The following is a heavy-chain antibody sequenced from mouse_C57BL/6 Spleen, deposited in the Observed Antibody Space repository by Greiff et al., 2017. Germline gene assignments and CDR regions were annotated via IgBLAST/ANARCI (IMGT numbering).Heavy chain of an antibody. Sequence: QVQLQQSGAELVKPGASVKISCKASCYAFSSYWMNWVKQRPGKGLEWIGQIYPGDGDTNYNGKFKGKATLTADKSSSTAYMQLSSLTSEDSAVYFCAREWLLSWFAYWGQGTLVTVSA. D-gene: IGHD2-3*01. CDR2: IYPGDGDT. CDR1: CYAFSSYW. CDR3: AREWLLSWFAY. V-gene: IGHV1-80*01. J-gene: IGHJ3*01.